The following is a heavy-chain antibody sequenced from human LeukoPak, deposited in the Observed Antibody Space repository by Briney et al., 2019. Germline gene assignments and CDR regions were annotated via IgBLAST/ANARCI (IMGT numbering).Heavy chain of an antibody. CDR2: ISWNSGSI. D-gene: IGHD6-13*01. V-gene: IGHV3-9*01. J-gene: IGHJ4*02. CDR1: GFTFDDYA. Sequence: GGSLRLSCAASGFTFDDYAMHWVRQAPGKGLEWVSGISWNSGSIAYADSVKGRFTISRDNAKNSLYLQMNSLRAEDTAFYYCAKSAAAGTARLRINYWGQGTLVTVSS. CDR3: AKSAAAGTARLRINY.